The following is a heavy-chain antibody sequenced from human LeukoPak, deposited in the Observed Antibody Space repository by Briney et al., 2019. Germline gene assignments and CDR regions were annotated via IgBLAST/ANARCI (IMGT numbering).Heavy chain of an antibody. CDR2: FYTSGTP. Sequence: SETLSLTCTVSGGSISRGSYHWSWIRQPAGKGLEWIGRFYTSGTPNYNPSLKSRVTILVDTSRNQFSLKLNSVTAADTAVYYCARGGIPDYWGQGTLVIVSS. V-gene: IGHV4-61*02. J-gene: IGHJ4*02. CDR1: GGSISRGSYH. CDR3: ARGGIPDY. D-gene: IGHD2-21*01.